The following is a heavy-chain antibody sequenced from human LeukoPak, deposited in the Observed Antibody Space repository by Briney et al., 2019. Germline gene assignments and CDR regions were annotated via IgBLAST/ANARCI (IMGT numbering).Heavy chain of an antibody. Sequence: SETLSLTCAVYGGSFSGYYWGWIRQPPGKGLEWIGSIYYSGSTYYNPSLKSRVTISVDTSKNQFSLKLSSVTAADTAVYYCAKKGYYDFWSGYYTEWFDPWGQGTLVTVSS. CDR2: IYYSGST. CDR3: AKKGYYDFWSGYYTEWFDP. V-gene: IGHV4-34*01. J-gene: IGHJ5*02. CDR1: GGSFSGYY. D-gene: IGHD3-3*01.